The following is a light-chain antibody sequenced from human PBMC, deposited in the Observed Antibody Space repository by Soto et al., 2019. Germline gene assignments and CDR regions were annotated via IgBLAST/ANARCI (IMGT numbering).Light chain of an antibody. CDR1: QSVTSNS. V-gene: IGKV3-20*01. Sequence: EIVLTQSPGTLSLSPGERATLSCRASQSVTSNSLAWYQHKLGQAPRLLIYDASSRATGIPDRFSGSGSGTDFTLTISRLEPEDFAVYFCQQFGTSPGTFGPGTKVISN. J-gene: IGKJ3*01. CDR3: QQFGTSPGT. CDR2: DAS.